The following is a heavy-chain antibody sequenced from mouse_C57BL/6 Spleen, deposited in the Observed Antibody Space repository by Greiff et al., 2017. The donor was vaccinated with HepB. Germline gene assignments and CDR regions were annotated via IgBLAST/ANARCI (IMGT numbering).Heavy chain of an antibody. D-gene: IGHD3-2*02. J-gene: IGHJ3*01. Sequence: QVQLKESGAELVKPGASVKISCKASGYAFSSYWMNWVKQRPGKGLEWIGQIYPGDGDTNYNGKFKGKATLTADKSSSTAYMQLSSLTSEDSAVYFCARLEQLRPSFAYWGQGTLVTVSA. CDR1: GYAFSSYW. CDR2: IYPGDGDT. CDR3: ARLEQLRPSFAY. V-gene: IGHV1-80*01.